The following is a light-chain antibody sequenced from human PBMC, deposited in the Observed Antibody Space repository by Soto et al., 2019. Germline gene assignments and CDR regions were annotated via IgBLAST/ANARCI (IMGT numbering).Light chain of an antibody. J-gene: IGKJ2*01. V-gene: IGKV3-15*01. Sequence: EVVMTQSPATLSVSPGEIATLSCRASQSVSRNLAWYHQRPGRSPRLLIYDASTRATNIPTRFSGSGSGTEFTLTIRSLQSEDFAVYYCQQYNHWPLYTFGQGTKLEIK. CDR1: QSVSRN. CDR3: QQYNHWPLYT. CDR2: DAS.